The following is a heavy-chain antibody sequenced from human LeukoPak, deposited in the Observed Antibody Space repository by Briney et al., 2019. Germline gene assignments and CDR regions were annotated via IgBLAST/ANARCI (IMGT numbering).Heavy chain of an antibody. D-gene: IGHD5-18*01. CDR1: GFTFSSYS. V-gene: IGHV3-21*01. CDR3: ARDLSAMGPLDY. CDR2: ISSSSSYI. Sequence: GGSLRLSCAASGFTFSSYSMNWVRQAPGKGLEWVSSISSSSSYIYYADSVKGRFTISRDNAKNSLYLQMNSLRAEDTAVYYCARDLSAMGPLDYWGQGTLVTVSS. J-gene: IGHJ4*02.